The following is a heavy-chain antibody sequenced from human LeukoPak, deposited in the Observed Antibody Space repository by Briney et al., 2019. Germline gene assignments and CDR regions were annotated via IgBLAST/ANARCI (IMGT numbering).Heavy chain of an antibody. Sequence: GGSLRLSCAASGFVFSSYEMNWVRQPPGKGLEWVSYISDSGSSSIYYADSVKGRFTISRDNTKNSLYLRMNSLRVEDTAVYYCAREGGDVWGQGTTVTVSS. CDR2: ISDSGSSSI. CDR1: GFVFSSYE. D-gene: IGHD2-15*01. CDR3: AREGGDV. J-gene: IGHJ6*02. V-gene: IGHV3-48*03.